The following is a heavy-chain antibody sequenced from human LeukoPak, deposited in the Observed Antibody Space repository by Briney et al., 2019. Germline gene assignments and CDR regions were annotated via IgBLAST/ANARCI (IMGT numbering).Heavy chain of an antibody. CDR1: GFTFRTYA. J-gene: IGHJ6*02. CDR3: ARDSSGWYDYYYYYGMDV. V-gene: IGHV3-30*04. Sequence: GGSLRLSCAASGFTFRTYAMHWVRQPPGKGLEWVAVISKDGNDKYYADSVKGRCTISRDNSRNTLYLQVNSLRAEDTAVYYCARDSSGWYDYYYYYGMDVWGQGTTVTVSS. CDR2: ISKDGNDK. D-gene: IGHD6-19*01.